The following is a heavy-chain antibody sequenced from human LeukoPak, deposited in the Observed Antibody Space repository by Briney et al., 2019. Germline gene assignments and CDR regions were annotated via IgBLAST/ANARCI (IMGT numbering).Heavy chain of an antibody. J-gene: IGHJ6*03. CDR1: GYTFTSYG. CDR3: ARRVFEWYSSSQLGYMDV. V-gene: IGHV1-18*01. Sequence: GASVKVSCKASGYTFTSYGISWVRQAPGQGLEWMGWISAYNGNTNYAQKLQGRVTMTTDTSTSTAYMELRSLRSDDTAVYYCARRVFEWYSSSQLGYMDVWGKGTTVTVSS. CDR2: ISAYNGNT. D-gene: IGHD6-6*01.